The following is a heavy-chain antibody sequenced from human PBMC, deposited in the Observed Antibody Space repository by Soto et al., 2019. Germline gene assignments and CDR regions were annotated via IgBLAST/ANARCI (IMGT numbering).Heavy chain of an antibody. D-gene: IGHD3-22*01. CDR1: GGSFSGYY. CDR3: ARHMIVVVIRAFDI. V-gene: IGHV4-34*01. J-gene: IGHJ3*02. CDR2: INHSGST. Sequence: SETLSLTCAVYGGSFSGYYWSWIRQPPGKGLEWIGEINHSGSTNYNPSLKSRVTISVDTSKNQFSLKLSSVTAADTAVYYCARHMIVVVIRAFDIWGQGTMVTVS.